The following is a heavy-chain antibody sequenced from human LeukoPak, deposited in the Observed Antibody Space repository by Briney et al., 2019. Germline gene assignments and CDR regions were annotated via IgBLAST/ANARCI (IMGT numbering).Heavy chain of an antibody. D-gene: IGHD5-12*01. CDR1: GGSISSYY. Sequence: SETLSLTCTVSGGSISSYYWSWIRQPAGKGLEWIGRIYTSGSPYYNPSLTSRATISVDTSRNQVSLKLSPVTAADTAVYYCARASFPLATIPDYWGQGTLVTVSS. V-gene: IGHV4-4*07. CDR3: ARASFPLATIPDY. CDR2: IYTSGSP. J-gene: IGHJ4*02.